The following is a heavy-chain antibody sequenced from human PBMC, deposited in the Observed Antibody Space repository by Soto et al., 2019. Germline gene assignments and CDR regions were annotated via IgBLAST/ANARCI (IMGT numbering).Heavy chain of an antibody. V-gene: IGHV4-59*01. D-gene: IGHD6-13*01. CDR2: IYYSGST. CDR3: ARALGIAAAGTKFDY. CDR1: GGSISSYY. Sequence: SETLSLTCTVSGGSISSYYWSWIRQPPGKGLEWIGYIYYSGSTNYNPSLKSRVTISVDTSKNQFSLKLSSVTAADTAVYYCARALGIAAAGTKFDYWGQGTLVTVSS. J-gene: IGHJ4*02.